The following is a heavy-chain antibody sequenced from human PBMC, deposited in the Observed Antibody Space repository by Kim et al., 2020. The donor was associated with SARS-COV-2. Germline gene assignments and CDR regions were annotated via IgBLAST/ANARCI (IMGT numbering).Heavy chain of an antibody. Sequence: SGSTSYTPSLQSRVTISVDTSKSQVSLKLSSVTAADTAVYYCARSHYYYYGMDVWGQGTTVTVSS. CDR2: SGST. V-gene: IGHV4-31*02. J-gene: IGHJ6*02. CDR3: ARSHYYYYGMDV.